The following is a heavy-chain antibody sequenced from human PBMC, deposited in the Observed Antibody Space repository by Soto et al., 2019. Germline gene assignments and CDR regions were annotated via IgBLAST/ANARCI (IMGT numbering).Heavy chain of an antibody. CDR1: GFTVSSYG. CDR2: ITGGSNTK. CDR3: ATETYGDY. V-gene: IGHV3-23*01. Sequence: GGSLRLSCAASGFTVSSYGMHWVRQAPGKGLEWVSAITGGSNTKYYADSVKGRFAISRDNSNNTLSLQMTSLRVEDTAVYYCATETYGDYWGQGTLVTVSS. J-gene: IGHJ4*01. D-gene: IGHD4-17*01.